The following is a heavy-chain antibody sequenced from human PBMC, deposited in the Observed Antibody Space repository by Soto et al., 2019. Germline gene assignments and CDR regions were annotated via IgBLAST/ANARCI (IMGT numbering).Heavy chain of an antibody. J-gene: IGHJ4*02. CDR1: GCSISRSSYY. CDR3: ARHDYGGFGL. Sequence: PSETLSLTCTVSGCSISRSSYYWGWIRQPPGKGLEWIGSIYYSGSTYYNPSLKSRVTISVDTSKNQFSLKLSSVTAADTAVYYCARHDYGGFGLWGQGTLVTVSS. CDR2: IYYSGST. V-gene: IGHV4-39*01. D-gene: IGHD4-17*01.